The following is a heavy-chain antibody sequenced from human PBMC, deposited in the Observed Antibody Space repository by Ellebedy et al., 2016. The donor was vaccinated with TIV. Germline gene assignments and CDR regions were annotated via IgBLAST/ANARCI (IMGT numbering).Heavy chain of an antibody. Sequence: GESLKISCTASGFTLGDYVLSWFRQAPGKGLELVSYIRVRSYGETTEYAASVRDRLTFSRDNSRNIAYLQMNSLKPEDTAMYYCSRGLRISGDTFDLWGQGTLVTVSS. CDR1: GFTLGDYV. D-gene: IGHD3-10*01. J-gene: IGHJ3*01. CDR2: IRVRSYGETT. V-gene: IGHV3-49*03. CDR3: SRGLRISGDTFDL.